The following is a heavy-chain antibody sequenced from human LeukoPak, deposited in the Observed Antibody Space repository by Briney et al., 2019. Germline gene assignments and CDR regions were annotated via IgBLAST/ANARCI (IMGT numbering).Heavy chain of an antibody. CDR2: IYYSGST. CDR3: ARVPYGDYVDY. V-gene: IGHV4-59*01. Sequence: PSEXLXXXXXVXXXXXXSYXWSWIXQPPGKGLEWIGYIYYSGSTNYNPSLKSRVTISVDTSKNQFSLKLSSVTAADTAVYYCARVPYGDYVDYWGQGTLVTVSS. CDR1: XXXXXSYX. J-gene: IGHJ4*02. D-gene: IGHD4-17*01.